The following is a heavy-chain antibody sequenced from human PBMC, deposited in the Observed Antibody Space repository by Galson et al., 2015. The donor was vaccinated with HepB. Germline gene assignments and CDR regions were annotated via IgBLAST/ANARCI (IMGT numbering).Heavy chain of an antibody. CDR1: GFIFSNAW. J-gene: IGHJ4*02. V-gene: IGHV3-15*01. D-gene: IGHD1-20*01. CDR3: TTDIAGDITLAPVIDY. CDR2: IKTETEGRTT. Sequence: SLRLSCAASGFIFSNAWMSWVRQAPGKGLEWVGRIKTETEGRTTNYAAPVKGRFTISRDDSQNTLYLQMNSLKTEDTAVYYCTTDIAGDITLAPVIDYWGQGTLVTVSP.